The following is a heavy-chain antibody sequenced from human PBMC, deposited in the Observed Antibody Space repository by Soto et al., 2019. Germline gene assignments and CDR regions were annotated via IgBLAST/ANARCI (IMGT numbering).Heavy chain of an antibody. Sequence: GRSLRLSCAASGFTFSGSAMHWVRQASGKGLEWVGRIRSKANSYATAYAASVKGRFTISRDDSKNTAYLQMNSLKTEDTAVYYCTRDSTGYSYGNYYYYYYMDVWGKGTTVTVSS. CDR1: GFTFSGSA. CDR2: IRSKANSYAT. D-gene: IGHD5-18*01. V-gene: IGHV3-73*01. J-gene: IGHJ6*03. CDR3: TRDSTGYSYGNYYYYYYMDV.